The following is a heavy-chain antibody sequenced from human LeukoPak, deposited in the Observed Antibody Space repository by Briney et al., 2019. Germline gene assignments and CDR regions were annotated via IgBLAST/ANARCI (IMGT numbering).Heavy chain of an antibody. J-gene: IGHJ4*02. Sequence: KPSETLSLTCTVSGGSISSYYWSWIRQPPGKGLEWIGYIYYSGSTNYNPSLKRRVTISVDTSKNQFSLKLSSVTAADTAVYYCARDVAAADYYFDYWGQGTLVTVSS. CDR3: ARDVAAADYYFDY. V-gene: IGHV4-59*01. D-gene: IGHD6-13*01. CDR1: GGSISSYY. CDR2: IYYSGST.